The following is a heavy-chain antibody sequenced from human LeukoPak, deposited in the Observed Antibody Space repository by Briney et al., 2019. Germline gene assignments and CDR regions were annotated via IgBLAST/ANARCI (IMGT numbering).Heavy chain of an antibody. D-gene: IGHD2-15*01. CDR1: GFTFSSYS. CDR2: ISSSSSYI. J-gene: IGHJ4*02. V-gene: IGHV3-21*01. CDR3: AAYCSGGSCYSVDY. Sequence: GGSLRLSCAAFGFTFSSYSMNWVRQAPGKGLEWVSSISSSSSYIYYADSVKGRFTISRDNAKNSLYLQMNSLRAEDTAVYYCAAYCSGGSCYSVDYWGQGTLVTVSS.